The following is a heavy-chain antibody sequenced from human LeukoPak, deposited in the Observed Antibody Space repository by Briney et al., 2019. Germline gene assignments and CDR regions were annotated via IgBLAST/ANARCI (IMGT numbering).Heavy chain of an antibody. CDR2: ISSSSSYI. V-gene: IGHV3-21*01. CDR3: ARGEYGSGSYHIDY. D-gene: IGHD3-10*01. Sequence: GGSLRLSCAASGFTFSSYSMNWVRQAPGKGLEWVSSISSSSSYIYYADSVKGRFTISRDNAKNSLYLQMNSLRAEDTAVYYCARGEYGSGSYHIDYWGQGTLVTVSS. CDR1: GFTFSSYS. J-gene: IGHJ4*02.